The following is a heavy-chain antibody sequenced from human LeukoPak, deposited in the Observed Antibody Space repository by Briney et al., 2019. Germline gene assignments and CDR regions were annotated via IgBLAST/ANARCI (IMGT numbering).Heavy chain of an antibody. D-gene: IGHD1-26*01. CDR3: AKDGHHSGSYSFDY. CDR1: GFTFSSYE. CDR2: ISSSGSTI. V-gene: IGHV3-48*03. J-gene: IGHJ4*02. Sequence: PGGSLRLSCAASGFTFSSYEMNWVRQAPGKGLEWVSYISSSGSTIYYADSVKGRFTISRDNAKNSLYLQMNSLRAEDTAVYYCAKDGHHSGSYSFDYWGQGTLVTVSS.